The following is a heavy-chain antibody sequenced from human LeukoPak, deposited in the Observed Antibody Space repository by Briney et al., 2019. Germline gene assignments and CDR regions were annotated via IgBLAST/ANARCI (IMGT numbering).Heavy chain of an antibody. CDR1: GGSISSYY. J-gene: IGHJ4*02. D-gene: IGHD6-13*01. CDR3: ARGVYIAAAQYGY. Sequence: SETLSLTCTVSGGSISSYYWSWIRQPPGKGLEWIGYIYYSGTTNYNPSLKSRVAIPVDTSKNQFSLKLSSVTAADTAVYYCARGVYIAAAQYGYWGQGTLVSVSS. CDR2: IYYSGTT. V-gene: IGHV4-59*01.